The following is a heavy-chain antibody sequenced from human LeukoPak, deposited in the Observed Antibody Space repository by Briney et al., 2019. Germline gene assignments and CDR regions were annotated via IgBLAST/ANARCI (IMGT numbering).Heavy chain of an antibody. V-gene: IGHV1-46*01. J-gene: IGHJ3*02. CDR1: GYTFTSYY. CDR3: ARDGRALRYFDWTRGAFDI. Sequence: GASVKVSCKASGYTFTSYYMHWVRQAPGQGLEWMGIINPSGGSTSYAQKFQGRVTMTTDTSTSTAYMELRSLRSDDTAVYYCARDGRALRYFDWTRGAFDIWGQGTMVTVSS. D-gene: IGHD3-9*01. CDR2: INPSGGST.